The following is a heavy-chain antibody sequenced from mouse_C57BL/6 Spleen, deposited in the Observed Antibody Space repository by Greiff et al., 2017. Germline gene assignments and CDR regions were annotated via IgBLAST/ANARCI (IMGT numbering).Heavy chain of an antibody. CDR1: GFTFSSYA. J-gene: IGHJ3*01. Sequence: EVKVEESGGGLVKPGGSLKLSCAASGFTFSSYAMSWVRQTPEKRLEWVATISDGGSYTYYPDNVKGRFTISRDNAKNNLYLQMSHLKSEDTAMYYCAREYDYDAWFAYWGQGTLVTVSA. CDR3: AREYDYDAWFAY. CDR2: ISDGGSYT. V-gene: IGHV5-4*01. D-gene: IGHD2-4*01.